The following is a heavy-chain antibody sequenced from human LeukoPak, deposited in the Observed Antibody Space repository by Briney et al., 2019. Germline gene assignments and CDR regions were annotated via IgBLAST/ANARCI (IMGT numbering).Heavy chain of an antibody. V-gene: IGHV4-59*13. CDR2: IYYSGST. J-gene: IGHJ5*02. D-gene: IGHD1-26*01. CDR3: ARPRYSGSYSGVYNWFDP. CDR1: GGSIRNYH. Sequence: PSETLSLTCTVSGGSIRNYHWSWIRQPPGKGLEWIGYIYYSGSTNYNPSLKSRVTISVDTSKNQFSLKLSSVTAADTAVYYCARPRYSGSYSGVYNWFDPWGQGTLVTVSS.